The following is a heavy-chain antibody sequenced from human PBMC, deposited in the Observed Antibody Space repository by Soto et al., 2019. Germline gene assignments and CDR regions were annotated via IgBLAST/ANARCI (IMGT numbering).Heavy chain of an antibody. CDR1: GGSISSYY. J-gene: IGHJ5*02. CDR3: ASSGYYYDSSENWFDP. V-gene: IGHV4-59*01. Sequence: SETLSLTCTVSGGSISSYYWSWIRQPPGKGLEWIGYIYYSGSTNYNPSLKSRVTISVDTSKNQFSLKLSSVTAADTAVYYCASSGYYYDSSENWFDPWGQGTLVTVSS. D-gene: IGHD3-22*01. CDR2: IYYSGST.